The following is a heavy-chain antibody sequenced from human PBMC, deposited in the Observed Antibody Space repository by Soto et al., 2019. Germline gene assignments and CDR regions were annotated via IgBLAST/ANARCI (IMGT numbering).Heavy chain of an antibody. J-gene: IGHJ6*02. CDR1: GYTCTNCG. CDR3: ARDPVTIFGVVIPYGMDV. D-gene: IGHD3-3*01. V-gene: IGHV1-3*01. CDR2: INAGNGNT. Sequence: ASVKVSCKASGYTCTNCGTHWVRQAPGQRLEWMGWINAGNGNTKYSQKFQGRVTITRDTSASTAYMELSSLRSEDTAVYYCARDPVTIFGVVIPYGMDVWGQGTTVTVSS.